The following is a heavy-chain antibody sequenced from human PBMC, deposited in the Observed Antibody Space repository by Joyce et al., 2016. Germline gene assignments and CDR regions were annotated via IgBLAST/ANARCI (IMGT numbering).Heavy chain of an antibody. CDR1: GFSLSTRGVG. J-gene: IGHJ4*02. CDR3: AHRPNSGYDPSAFDF. Sequence: QITLKESGPTLVKPTQTLTLTCAFSGFSLSTRGVGVGWIRQPPGKAREWLALIYWDDDKRYSPSLKSRLTITKETSRSQVVLTMTNMDPVDTATYYCAHRPNSGYDPSAFDFWGQGTLVTVSS. D-gene: IGHD5-12*01. V-gene: IGHV2-5*02. CDR2: IYWDDDK.